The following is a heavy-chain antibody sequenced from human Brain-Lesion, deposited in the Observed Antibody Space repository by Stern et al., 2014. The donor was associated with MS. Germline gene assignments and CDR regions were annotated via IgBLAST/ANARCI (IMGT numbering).Heavy chain of an antibody. CDR1: GYTFSSYD. CDR2: MNPYSGNT. D-gene: IGHD2-2*01. Sequence: VKLLDSGSEVKTPGASVKGSCQASGYTFSSYDLTWVRPASGHGLEGMVWMNPYSGNTGYAQKFEGRVSRTSDPSISTVYMELTSLTSDDTAVYFCARAVRNQLLSEYWGQGTLVTVSS. V-gene: IGHV1-8*01. CDR3: ARAVRNQLLSEY. J-gene: IGHJ4*02.